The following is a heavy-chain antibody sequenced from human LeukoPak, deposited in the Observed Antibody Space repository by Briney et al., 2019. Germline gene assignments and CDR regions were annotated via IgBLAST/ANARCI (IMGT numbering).Heavy chain of an antibody. CDR2: MNPNSGNT. D-gene: IGHD3-10*01. V-gene: IGHV1-8*03. CDR1: GYTFSSYD. Sequence: ASVKVSCKASGYTFSSYDINWVRQATGQGLEWMGWMNPNSGNTGYAQKFQGRVTITRNTSISTAYMELSSLRSEDTAVYYCARAGGSGSPTNFDYWGQGTLVTVSS. J-gene: IGHJ4*02. CDR3: ARAGGSGSPTNFDY.